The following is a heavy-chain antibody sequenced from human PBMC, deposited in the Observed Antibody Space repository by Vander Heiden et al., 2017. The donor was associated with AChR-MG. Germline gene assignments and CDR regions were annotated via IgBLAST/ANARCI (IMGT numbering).Heavy chain of an antibody. CDR1: GGSINSSCYY. V-gene: IGHV4-39*01. Sequence: QLQLQESGPGLVKPSETLSLTCTVSGGSINSSCYYWAWIRQPPGRGVELIGSIYYSGSTYYNPSLKSRVTISVDTSKNQFSLKLSSVTAADTAVYYCASRDGYNPDYWGQGTLVTVSS. CDR2: IYYSGST. D-gene: IGHD5-12*01. CDR3: ASRDGYNPDY. J-gene: IGHJ4*02.